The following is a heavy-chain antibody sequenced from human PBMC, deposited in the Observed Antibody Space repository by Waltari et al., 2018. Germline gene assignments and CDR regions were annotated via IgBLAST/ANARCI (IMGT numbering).Heavy chain of an antibody. V-gene: IGHV3-33*01. D-gene: IGHD6-13*01. J-gene: IGHJ1*01. CDR3: AREHSRGGPEYITH. CDR2: IWYDGSNE. CDR1: GFSFRGYG. Sequence: QVQLVESGGGVVQPGRSLRLSCAASGFSFRGYGMQWVRQAPGKGLGWVAVIWYDGSNEYYADSGRGRFTISRDNSKNTLDLQMNSLRAEDTAIYYCAREHSRGGPEYITHWGQGTLVTVYS.